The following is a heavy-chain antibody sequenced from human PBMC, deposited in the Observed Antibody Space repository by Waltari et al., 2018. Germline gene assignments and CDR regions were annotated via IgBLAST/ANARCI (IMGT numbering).Heavy chain of an antibody. Sequence: DVQLWESGGGLVQPGRSLRLSCVASGFPFRSYAMSGVHQAPGKGVEGVGGVSGSGRTDDERSENGRVTISVDNSKNKLYLQMNSVRAEDTAVYYCAKRRVVVNSCFDYWGQGTLVTVSS. V-gene: IGHV3-23*01. CDR3: AKRRVVVNSCFDY. CDR2: VSGSGRT. J-gene: IGHJ4*02. D-gene: IGHD3-22*01. CDR1: GFPFRSYA.